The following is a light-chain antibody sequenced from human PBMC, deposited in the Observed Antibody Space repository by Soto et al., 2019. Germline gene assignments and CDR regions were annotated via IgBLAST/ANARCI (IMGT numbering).Light chain of an antibody. V-gene: IGLV1-51*01. Sequence: QSVLTQPPSVSAAPGQKVTMSCSGSSSNIGGNSVSLYQQLPGTAPKLLIYDDNRRPSGIPDRFSGSKSGTSATLGITGFQTGDEADYYCGSWDSSLSAYVFGTGTKSPS. CDR1: SSNIGGNS. J-gene: IGLJ1*01. CDR3: GSWDSSLSAYV. CDR2: DDN.